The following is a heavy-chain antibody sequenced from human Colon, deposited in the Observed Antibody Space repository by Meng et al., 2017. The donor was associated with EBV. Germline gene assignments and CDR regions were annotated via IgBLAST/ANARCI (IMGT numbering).Heavy chain of an antibody. D-gene: IGHD3-22*01. CDR1: XYSISSTDYY. V-gene: IGHV4-30-4*01. J-gene: IGHJ4*02. CDR3: ARVTGKIYYDGSGYPEAFDY. Sequence: QVQLQESGPGLVKPSXXXXXPXXVXXYSISSTDYYWSWVRQPPGKGLEWIGYIYYSGSRYYNPSLKSRVTISVDTSKNQFSLKLSSVTAADTAVYYCARVTGKIYYDGSGYPEAFDYWGQGTLVTVSS. CDR2: IYYSGSR.